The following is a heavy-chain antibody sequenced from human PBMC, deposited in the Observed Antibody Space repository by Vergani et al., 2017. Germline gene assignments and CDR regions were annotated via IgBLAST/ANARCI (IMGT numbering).Heavy chain of an antibody. D-gene: IGHD2-2*01. V-gene: IGHV3-21*02. CDR1: GFSFSSYS. Sequence: EVQLVESGGGLVKPGGSLRLSCAASGFSFSSYSINWVRQAPGKGLEWVASISGSSSYVFYRDSVEGRFTITRDNAKKSVYLQMNSLRAEDTAVYYCARDRGCATISCYFSGAFDYWGLGTLVSVSS. CDR3: ARDRGCATISCYFSGAFDY. CDR2: ISGSSSYV. J-gene: IGHJ4*02.